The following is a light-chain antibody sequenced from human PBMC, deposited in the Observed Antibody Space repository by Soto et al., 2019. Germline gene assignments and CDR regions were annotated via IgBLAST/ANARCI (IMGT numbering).Light chain of an antibody. CDR2: AAS. CDR3: QQSYSTRAWT. Sequence: DIQMTYSPSSLSASVGGRDTITFPASQSISSYLNWYQQKPGRDPKLLIYAASSLQSGVPSRFIGSGSGTEFTLTISILQPQDFATYYCQQSYSTRAWTFGQGTKVDIK. V-gene: IGKV1-39*01. J-gene: IGKJ1*01. CDR1: QSISSY.